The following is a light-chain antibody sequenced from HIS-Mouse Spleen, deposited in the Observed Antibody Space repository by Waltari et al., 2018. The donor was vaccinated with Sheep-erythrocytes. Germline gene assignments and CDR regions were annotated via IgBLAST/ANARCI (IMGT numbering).Light chain of an antibody. CDR2: DVS. CDR3: CSYAGSYNHV. J-gene: IGLJ1*01. V-gene: IGLV2-11*01. CDR1: RSDVGGSNY. Sequence: QSALTQPRSVSGSPGQSVTISCTGTRSDVGGSNYVYWYQQHPGKAPKLMIYDVSKRPSGVPDRFSGSKSGNTASLTISGLQAEDEADYYCCSYAGSYNHVFATGTKVTVL.